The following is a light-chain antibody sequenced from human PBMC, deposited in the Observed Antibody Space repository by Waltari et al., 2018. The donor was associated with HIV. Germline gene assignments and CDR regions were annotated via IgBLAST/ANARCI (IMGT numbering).Light chain of an antibody. V-gene: IGKV1-5*03. Sequence: DIQVTQSPSTVSASVGDRVTITCRASQTIDTWLAWYQQKPGKAPKLLIYQASTLEDGVPSRFSGRGSGTEFTLTISSLQPAEFGTYYCQQYKTWAFGQGTKVELK. CDR3: QQYKTWA. CDR2: QAS. CDR1: QTIDTW. J-gene: IGKJ1*01.